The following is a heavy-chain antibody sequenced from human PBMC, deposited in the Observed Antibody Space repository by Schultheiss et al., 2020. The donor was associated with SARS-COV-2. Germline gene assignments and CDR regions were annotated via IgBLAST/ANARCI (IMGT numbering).Heavy chain of an antibody. CDR2: IWYDGSNK. D-gene: IGHD1-1*01. CDR3: ARDRDNWNDVRPTAPDY. Sequence: GGSLRLSCAASGFTFSDYYMSWIRQAPGKGLEWVAVIWYDGSNKYYADSVKGRFTISRDNSKNTLYLQMNSLRAEDTAVYYCARDRDNWNDVRPTAPDYWGQGTLVTVSS. V-gene: IGHV3-33*08. J-gene: IGHJ4*02. CDR1: GFTFSDYY.